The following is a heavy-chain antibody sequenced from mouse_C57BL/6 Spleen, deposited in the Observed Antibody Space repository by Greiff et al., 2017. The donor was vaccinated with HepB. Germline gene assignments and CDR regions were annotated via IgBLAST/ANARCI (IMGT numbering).Heavy chain of an antibody. D-gene: IGHD4-1*02. CDR1: GYTFTDYE. CDR3: RPNWDRFDY. V-gene: IGHV1-15*01. Sequence: VQLQQSGAELVRPGASVTLSCKASGYTFTDYEMHWVKQTPVHGLEWIGAIDPETGGTAYNQKFKGKAILTADKSSSTAYMELRSLTSEDAAVYYCRPNWDRFDYWGQGTTLTVSS. CDR2: IDPETGGT. J-gene: IGHJ2*01.